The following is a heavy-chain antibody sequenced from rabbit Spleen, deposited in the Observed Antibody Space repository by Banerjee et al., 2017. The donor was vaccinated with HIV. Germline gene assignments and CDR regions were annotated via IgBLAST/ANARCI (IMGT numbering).Heavy chain of an antibody. CDR2: ISTASGNT. Sequence: QEQLVESGGGLVKPGGTLTLTCTASGFSFSSSYYMCWVRQAPGKGLEWIGCISTASGNTYYASWAKGRFTISKTSSTTVTVQMTSLTAADTATYFCARDVYSSGSDYWGEFNLWGPGTLVTVS. D-gene: IGHD1-1*01. J-gene: IGHJ4*01. CDR1: GFSFSSSYY. V-gene: IGHV1S45*01. CDR3: ARDVYSSGSDYWGEFNL.